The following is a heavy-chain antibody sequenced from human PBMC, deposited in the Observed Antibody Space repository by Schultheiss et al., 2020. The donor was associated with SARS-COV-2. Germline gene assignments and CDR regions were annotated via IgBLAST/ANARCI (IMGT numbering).Heavy chain of an antibody. J-gene: IGHJ5*02. Sequence: GGSLRLSCAASGFTFSGSAMHWVRQASGKGLEWIGRIRSKVNNYATAYAASVKGRFTISRDDSKNTLYLQMNSLRAEDTAVYYCAKDLNYQLLPPAGFDPWGQGTLVTVSS. CDR1: GFTFSGSA. V-gene: IGHV3-73*01. D-gene: IGHD2-2*01. CDR3: AKDLNYQLLPPAGFDP. CDR2: IRSKVNNYAT.